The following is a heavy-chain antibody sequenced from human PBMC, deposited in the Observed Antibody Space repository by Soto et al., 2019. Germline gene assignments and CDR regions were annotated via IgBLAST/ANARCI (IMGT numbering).Heavy chain of an antibody. J-gene: IGHJ6*03. CDR2: IYYSGST. CDR1: GGSISSYY. D-gene: IGHD6-13*01. Sequence: SETLSLTCTVSGGSISSYYWSWIRQPPGKGLEWIGYIYYSGSTNYNPSLKSRVTISVDTSKNQFSLKLSSVTAADTAVYYCARHVGSSSWYRQGPYYYYMDVWGKGTTVTVSS. CDR3: ARHVGSSSWYRQGPYYYYMDV. V-gene: IGHV4-59*08.